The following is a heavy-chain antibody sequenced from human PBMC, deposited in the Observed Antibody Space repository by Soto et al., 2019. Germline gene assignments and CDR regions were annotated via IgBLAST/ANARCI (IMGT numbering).Heavy chain of an antibody. CDR1: VFTFSSYG. Sequence: RGSLRLSCSASVFTFSSYGMHWFRQAPGKGLEWVAVISYDGSNKYYADSVKGRFTISRDNSKNTLYLQMNSLRAEDTAVYYCAKEFAGYSGSYFGYYYGMDVWGQGTTVT. CDR3: AKEFAGYSGSYFGYYYGMDV. J-gene: IGHJ6*02. D-gene: IGHD1-26*01. V-gene: IGHV3-30*18. CDR2: ISYDGSNK.